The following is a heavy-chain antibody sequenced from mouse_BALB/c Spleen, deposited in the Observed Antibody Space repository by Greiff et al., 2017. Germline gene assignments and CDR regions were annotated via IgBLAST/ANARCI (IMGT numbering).Heavy chain of an antibody. J-gene: IGHJ4*01. CDR3: TRFGYYGSSYYAMDY. V-gene: IGHV1-5*01. CDR2: IYPGNSDT. Sequence: EVQLQQSGTVLARPGASVKMSCKASGYSFTSYWMHWVKQRPGQGLAWIGAIYPGNSDTSYNQKFKGKAKLTAVTSASTAYMELSSLTNEDSAVYYCTRFGYYGSSYYAMDYWGQGTSVTVSS. D-gene: IGHD1-1*01. CDR1: GYSFTSYW.